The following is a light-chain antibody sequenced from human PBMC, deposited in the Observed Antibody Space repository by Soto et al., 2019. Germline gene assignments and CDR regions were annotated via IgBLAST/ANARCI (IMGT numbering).Light chain of an antibody. CDR3: VSYTTSASYV. CDR2: DIN. V-gene: IGLV2-11*01. J-gene: IGLJ1*01. Sequence: QSALTQPRSVSGSPGQSVTISCTGTSSGVGGYNYVSWYRQHPGKAPKLMIYDINNRPSGVSNRFSGSKSGNTASLTISGLQAEDEADYYCVSYTTSASYVFGTGTKVTVL. CDR1: SSGVGGYNY.